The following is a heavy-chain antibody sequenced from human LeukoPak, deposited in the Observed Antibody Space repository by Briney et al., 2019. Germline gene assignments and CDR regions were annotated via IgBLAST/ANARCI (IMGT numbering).Heavy chain of an antibody. V-gene: IGHV4-34*01. Sequence: SETLSLTCAVYGGSFSGYYWSWIRQPPGKGLEWIGEINHSGSTNYNPSLKSRVTISVDTPKNQFSLKLSSVTAADTAVYYCARPHVLRYFDWLSSTPRLDAFDIWGQGTMVTVSS. CDR2: INHSGST. J-gene: IGHJ3*02. D-gene: IGHD3-9*01. CDR3: ARPHVLRYFDWLSSTPRLDAFDI. CDR1: GGSFSGYY.